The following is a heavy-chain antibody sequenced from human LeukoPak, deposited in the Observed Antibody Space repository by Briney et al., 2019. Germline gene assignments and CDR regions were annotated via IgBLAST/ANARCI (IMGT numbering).Heavy chain of an antibody. J-gene: IGHJ6*02. CDR1: GFNFGDYA. CDR2: ISGVSGSTT. D-gene: IGHD3-10*01. Sequence: GGSLTLSCAASGFNFGDYAMRWVRQAPGKGLEWVSAISGVSGSTTIYAASVRGRFTVSRDNSKSRLYLQMSSLRVEDSAVYYCAKNVGSGRGVPNGMDVWGQGTTVTVAS. V-gene: IGHV3-23*01. CDR3: AKNVGSGRGVPNGMDV.